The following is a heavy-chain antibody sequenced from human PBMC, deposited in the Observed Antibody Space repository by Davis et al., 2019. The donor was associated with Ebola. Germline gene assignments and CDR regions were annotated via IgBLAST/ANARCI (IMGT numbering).Heavy chain of an antibody. V-gene: IGHV4-30-4*07. CDR3: AKIIATTDWYFDL. Sequence: SETLSLTCAVSGGSISSGGYSWSWIRQPPGKELEWIGYIYYSGSTYYNPALKSRVAISLDTSKNQFSLKLSSVTAADTAVYYCAKIIATTDWYFDLWGRGTLVTVSS. CDR2: IYYSGST. D-gene: IGHD4-17*01. J-gene: IGHJ2*01. CDR1: GGSISSGGYS.